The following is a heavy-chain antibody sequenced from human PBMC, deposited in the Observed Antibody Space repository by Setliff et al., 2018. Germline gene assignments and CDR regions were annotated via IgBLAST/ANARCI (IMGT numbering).Heavy chain of an antibody. J-gene: IGHJ4*02. D-gene: IGHD1-26*01. CDR3: ARDQGASSPIDY. V-gene: IGHV3-21*01. CDR1: GFTVSSNY. CDR2: ISSSSTYI. Sequence: PGGSLRLSCAASGFTVSSNYMSWVRQAPGKGLEWVSSISSSSTYIYYTDSVKGRFTISRDNAKNSLYLQMNSLRAEDTAVYFCARDQGASSPIDYWGQGTLVTVSS.